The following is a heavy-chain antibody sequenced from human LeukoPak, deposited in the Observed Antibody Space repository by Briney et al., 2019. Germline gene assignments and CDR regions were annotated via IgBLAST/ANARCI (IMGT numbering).Heavy chain of an antibody. J-gene: IGHJ4*02. CDR1: GYSLTNYW. V-gene: IGHV5-51*01. CDR2: IFVGDSDT. CDR3: ARVDYGGNSPSPY. Sequence: GESLKISCKGSGYSLTNYWIGWVRQMPGKGLEWMGIIFVGDSDTRYSPSFQGQVTISADKSISTAYLQWSSLKASDTAMYYCARVDYGGNSPSPYWGQGTLVTVSS. D-gene: IGHD4-23*01.